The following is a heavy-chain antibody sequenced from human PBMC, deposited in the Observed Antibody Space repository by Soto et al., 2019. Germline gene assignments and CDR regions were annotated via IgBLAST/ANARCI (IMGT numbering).Heavy chain of an antibody. Sequence: EVQLVESGGGLVQPGGSLRLSCAASGFNFRSYWMTWVRQAPGKGLEWVANIKEDGSEKYYVDSVKGRFTITRDNAENSVHLQMNSLRAEDTALYYCCRGYTYHIYWGHGTLVTVSS. CDR2: IKEDGSEK. J-gene: IGHJ4*01. CDR1: GFNFRSYW. V-gene: IGHV3-7*03. CDR3: CRGYTYHIY. D-gene: IGHD5-18*01.